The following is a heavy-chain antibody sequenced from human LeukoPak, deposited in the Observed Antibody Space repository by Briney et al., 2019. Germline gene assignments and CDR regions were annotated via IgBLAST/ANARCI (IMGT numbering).Heavy chain of an antibody. CDR3: ARGSQVGAAGLYYYGMDV. J-gene: IGHJ6*02. CDR2: ISSSGSTI. D-gene: IGHD1-26*01. V-gene: IGHV3-11*01. Sequence: KPGGSLRLSCAASGFTFSDYYMSWIRQAPGKGLEWVSYISSSGSTIYYAVSVKGRFTISRDNAKNSLYLQMNSLRAEDTAVYYCARGSQVGAAGLYYYGMDVWGQGTTVTVSS. CDR1: GFTFSDYY.